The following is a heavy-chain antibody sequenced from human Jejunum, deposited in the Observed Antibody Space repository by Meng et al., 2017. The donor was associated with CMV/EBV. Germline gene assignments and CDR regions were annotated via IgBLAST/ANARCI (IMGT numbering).Heavy chain of an antibody. J-gene: IGHJ4*02. CDR3: ARTGSYDNFLDS. Sequence: PLKADVPTLVQPPQTLTLPCIFSGFSVNPRGVAVGWIRQPPGKALECLALIYWDDDKRYSPSLTSRLTITRDSSRNQVVLTMTNMHPVDTATYFCARTGSYDNFLDSWGQGILVTVSS. D-gene: IGHD3-9*01. V-gene: IGHV2-5*02. CDR2: IYWDDDK. CDR1: GFSVNPRGVA.